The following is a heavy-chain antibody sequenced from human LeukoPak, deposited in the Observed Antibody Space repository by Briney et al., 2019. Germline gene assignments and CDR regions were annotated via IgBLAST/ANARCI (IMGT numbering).Heavy chain of an antibody. Sequence: SETLSLTCTVSGGSISSYYWTWIRQPPGKGLEWIGFIYYSGSTNYNPSLKSRVTTSVDTSKNQFSLKLSSVTAADTAVYYCARHAYYYDSSGYYYGYFDYWGQGTLVTVSS. CDR3: ARHAYYYDSSGYYYGYFDY. V-gene: IGHV4-59*08. J-gene: IGHJ4*02. CDR1: GGSISSYY. D-gene: IGHD3-22*01. CDR2: IYYSGST.